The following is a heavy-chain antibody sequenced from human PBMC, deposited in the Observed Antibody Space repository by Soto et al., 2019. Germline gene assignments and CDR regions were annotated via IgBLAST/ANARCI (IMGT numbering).Heavy chain of an antibody. D-gene: IGHD5-18*01. J-gene: IGHJ4*02. CDR3: ARTIYSYGTDY. CDR2: ISVSGGST. V-gene: IGHV3-23*01. CDR1: GFTFSSYA. Sequence: SLILSCAASGFTFSSYAMSWVRQAPGKGLEWVSAISVSGGSTYYADSVKGRFTISRDNSKNTLYLQMNSLRAEDTAVYYCARTIYSYGTDYWGQGTLVTVSS.